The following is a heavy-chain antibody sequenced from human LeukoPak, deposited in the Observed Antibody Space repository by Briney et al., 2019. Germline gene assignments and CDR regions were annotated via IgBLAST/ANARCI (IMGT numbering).Heavy chain of an antibody. CDR1: GFTFGSYG. Sequence: PGGSLRLSCAASGFTFGSYGMHWVRQAPGKGLEWVSYISTSGSSIYDADSVKGRFTISRDNAKNSLFLQMNSLRAEDTAVYYCATSQGSWPDYFDYWGQGTLVTVSS. V-gene: IGHV3-48*04. CDR2: ISTSGSSI. J-gene: IGHJ4*02. D-gene: IGHD6-13*01. CDR3: ATSQGSWPDYFDY.